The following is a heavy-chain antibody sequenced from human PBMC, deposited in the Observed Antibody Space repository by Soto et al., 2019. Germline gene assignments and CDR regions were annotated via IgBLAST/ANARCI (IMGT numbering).Heavy chain of an antibody. CDR1: GFAFSSYD. V-gene: IGHV3-23*01. CDR2: ISKSGATP. CDR3: AKNQWGNVFDI. Sequence: EVQLLESGGGLVQPGGSLRLPCAASGFAFSSYDMTWVRQAPGKGLEWVSTISKSGATPYYADSVRGRFTISRDNSKNTLHLQMNSLRAEDTALYYCAKNQWGNVFDIWGQGTMLTVSS. J-gene: IGHJ3*02. D-gene: IGHD3-16*01.